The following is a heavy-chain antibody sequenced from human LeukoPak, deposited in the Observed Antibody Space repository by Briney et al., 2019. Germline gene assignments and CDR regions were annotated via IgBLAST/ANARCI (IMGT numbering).Heavy chain of an antibody. CDR1: GFTFSSYA. CDR3: AKAGTAMGYY. CDR2: ISGSGGST. J-gene: IGHJ4*02. D-gene: IGHD5-18*01. V-gene: IGHV3-23*01. Sequence: GGSLRPSCAASGFTFSSYALSWVRQAPGKGLEWVSAISGSGGSTYYADSVKGRFTISRDNSKNTLYLQMNSLRAEDTAVYYCAKAGTAMGYYWGQGTLVTVSS.